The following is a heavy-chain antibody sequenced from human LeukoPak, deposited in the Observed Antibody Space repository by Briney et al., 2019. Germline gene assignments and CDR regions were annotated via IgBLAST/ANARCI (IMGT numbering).Heavy chain of an antibody. CDR1: GFTFSNSA. V-gene: IGHV3-21*03. CDR3: TSTPVSTQD. Sequence: GGSLRLSCAASGFTFSNSAMSWVRQAPGKGLEWVSSISSSSSYIYYADSVKGRFTISRDNAKNSLYLQMNSLKTEDTAVYYCTSTPVSTQDWGQGTLVTVSS. J-gene: IGHJ4*02. CDR2: ISSSSSYI.